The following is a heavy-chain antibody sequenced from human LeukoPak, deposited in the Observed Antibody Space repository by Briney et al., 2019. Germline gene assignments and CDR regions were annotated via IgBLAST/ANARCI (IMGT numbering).Heavy chain of an antibody. CDR3: AREFSWSGFFDY. V-gene: IGHV4-34*01. Sequence: SETLSLTCAVYGGSFSGYYWSWIRQPPGKGLEWIGEINHSGSTNYNPSLKSRVTISVDTSKNQFSLKLSSVTAADTAVYYCAREFSWSGFFDYWGQGTLVTVSS. CDR2: INHSGST. CDR1: GGSFSGYY. J-gene: IGHJ4*02. D-gene: IGHD3-3*01.